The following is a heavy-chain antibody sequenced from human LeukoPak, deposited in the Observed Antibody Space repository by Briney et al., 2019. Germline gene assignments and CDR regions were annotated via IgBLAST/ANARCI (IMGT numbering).Heavy chain of an antibody. CDR2: IKQDVSEK. CDR1: GFTFSDSW. Sequence: GGSLRLSCAASGFTFSDSWMSWVRQAPGKGLEWVANIKQDVSEKYYVDSVKGRFTISRDNARNSLYLQMNSLRAEDTAVYYCARFRSGGAFRASLYYYYYYMDVWGKGTTVIISS. J-gene: IGHJ6*03. V-gene: IGHV3-7*01. CDR3: ARFRSGGAFRASLYYYYYYMDV. D-gene: IGHD2-15*01.